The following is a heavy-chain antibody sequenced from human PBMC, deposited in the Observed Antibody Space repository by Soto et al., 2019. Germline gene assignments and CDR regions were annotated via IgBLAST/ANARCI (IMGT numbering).Heavy chain of an antibody. CDR1: GYAFINHN. V-gene: IGHV1-8*01. CDR3: ARDIILEPAASNWCDP. Sequence: QVQLVQSGAEVKKPGASVRVSCKASGYAFINHNINWVRQTTGQGLEWMGWMNPKSGNTGYAQKFQGRVTMTRSTSISTAYMELTSLTSEDTAVYYCARDIILEPAASNWCDPWGQGTLVTVSS. CDR2: MNPKSGNT. J-gene: IGHJ5*02. D-gene: IGHD2-2*01.